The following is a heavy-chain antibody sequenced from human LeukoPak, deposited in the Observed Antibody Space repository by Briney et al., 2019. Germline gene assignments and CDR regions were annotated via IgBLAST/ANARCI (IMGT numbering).Heavy chain of an antibody. J-gene: IGHJ5*02. Sequence: ASVKVSCKASGYTFTGYYMHWVRQAPGQGLEWMGWINPNSGGTNYAQKSQGRVTMTRDTSISTAYMELSRLRSDDTAVYYCARVRSSSWYGFDPWGQGTLVTVSS. CDR3: ARVRSSSWYGFDP. CDR2: INPNSGGT. D-gene: IGHD6-13*01. CDR1: GYTFTGYY. V-gene: IGHV1-2*02.